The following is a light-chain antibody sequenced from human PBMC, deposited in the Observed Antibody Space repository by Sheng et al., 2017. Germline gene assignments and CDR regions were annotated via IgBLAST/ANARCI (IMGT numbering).Light chain of an antibody. Sequence: DIQLTQSPSFLSASVGDRVTITCRASQGISTSLAWYQQKPGKAPKVLIYAASTLHSGVPSRFSGSGSGTEFTLTISSLQPEDFATYYCQEINSFPFTSVGGT. CDR1: QGISTS. V-gene: IGKV1-9*01. J-gene: IGKJ4*01. CDR2: AAS. CDR3: QEINSFPFT.